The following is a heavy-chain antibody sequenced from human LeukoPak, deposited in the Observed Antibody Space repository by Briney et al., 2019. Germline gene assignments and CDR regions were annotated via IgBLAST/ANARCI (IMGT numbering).Heavy chain of an antibody. V-gene: IGHV4-59*01. J-gene: IGHJ4*02. Sequence: PSETLSLTCTVSGGSISSYYWSWIRQPPGKGLEWIGYIYYSGSTNYNPSLKSRVTISVDTSKNQFSLKLSSVTAADTAVYYCARLYSSSWYTVDYWGQGTLVTVSS. CDR1: GGSISSYY. CDR3: ARLYSSSWYTVDY. CDR2: IYYSGST. D-gene: IGHD6-13*01.